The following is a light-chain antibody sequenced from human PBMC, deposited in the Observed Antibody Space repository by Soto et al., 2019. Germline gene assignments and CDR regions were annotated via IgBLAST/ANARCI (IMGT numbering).Light chain of an antibody. CDR1: QSVSSSY. V-gene: IGKV3-20*01. J-gene: IGKJ1*01. Sequence: EIVLTQSPGTLSLSPGERATLSCRASQSVSSSYLAWYQQKPGQAPRLLMFGASTRATGIPDRFSGSGSGNDFPLTNRRLEPEDFASYFCQQYGSSPRTFRQRNKVEIK. CDR2: GAS. CDR3: QQYGSSPRT.